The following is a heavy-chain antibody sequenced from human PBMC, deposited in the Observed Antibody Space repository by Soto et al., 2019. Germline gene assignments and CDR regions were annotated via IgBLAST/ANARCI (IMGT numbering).Heavy chain of an antibody. J-gene: IGHJ4*02. Sequence: GGSLRLSCAASGFTFSSYAMSWVRQAPGKGLEWVSTISGSTGNTYYADSVKGRFTISRDNSKNTLYLQMNSLRAEDTAVYYCAKDLGELLFDYFDYWGQGTLVTVSS. CDR2: ISGSTGNT. CDR3: AKDLGELLFDYFDY. V-gene: IGHV3-23*01. D-gene: IGHD3-10*01. CDR1: GFTFSSYA.